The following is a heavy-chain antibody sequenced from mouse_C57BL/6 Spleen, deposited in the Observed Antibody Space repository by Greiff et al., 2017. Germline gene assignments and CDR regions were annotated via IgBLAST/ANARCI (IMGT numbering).Heavy chain of an antibody. Sequence: EVQLQESGAELVRPGSSVKMSCKTSGYTFTSYGINWVKPRPGQGLAWLGYIYIGNGYTEYNEKFKGKATLTSDTSSSTAYMQLSSLTSEDSAIYFCARYDYGSSYGFDYWGQGTTLTVSS. V-gene: IGHV1-58*01. CDR2: IYIGNGYT. D-gene: IGHD1-1*01. J-gene: IGHJ2*01. CDR1: GYTFTSYG. CDR3: ARYDYGSSYGFDY.